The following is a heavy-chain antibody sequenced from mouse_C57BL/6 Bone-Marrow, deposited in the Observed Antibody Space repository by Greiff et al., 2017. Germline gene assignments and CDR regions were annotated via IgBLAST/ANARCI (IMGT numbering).Heavy chain of an antibody. D-gene: IGHD3-3*01. CDR1: GYAFTNYL. J-gene: IGHJ2*01. Sequence: QVQLQQSGAELVRPGTSVKVSCKASGYAFTNYLIEWVKQRPGQGLEWIGVINPAGGGTNYNEKFKGKATLTADKSSSTAYMQLSSLTSEDSAVYFCAREGDFDYWGQGTTLTVSS. CDR2: INPAGGGT. CDR3: AREGDFDY. V-gene: IGHV1-54*01.